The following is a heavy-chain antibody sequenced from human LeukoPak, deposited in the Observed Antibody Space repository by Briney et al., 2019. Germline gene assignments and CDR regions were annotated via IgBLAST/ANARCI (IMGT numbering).Heavy chain of an antibody. CDR1: GFTFSSYA. J-gene: IGHJ4*02. D-gene: IGHD3-22*01. Sequence: GGSLRLSCAASGFTFSSYAMHWVRQAPGKGLEYVSAISSNGGSTYYANSVKGRFTISRDNSKNTLYLQMGSLRAEDMAVYYCSRDRYYYDSSGYYYWGQGTLVTVSS. V-gene: IGHV3-64*01. CDR3: SRDRYYYDSSGYYY. CDR2: ISSNGGST.